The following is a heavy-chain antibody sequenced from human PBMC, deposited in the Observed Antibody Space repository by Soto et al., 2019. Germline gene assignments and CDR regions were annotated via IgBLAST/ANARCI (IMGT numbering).Heavy chain of an antibody. CDR1: GGSISSGDYY. CDR2: IYYSGTT. Sequence: QVQLQESGPGLVKPSQTLSLSCTVSGGSISSGDYYWSWLRQPPGKGLEGIGYIYYSGTTYYNPSLKSRVTISVDTSKNQFPLKVDSVTAADTAVYYCASQKSRACFQHWGQGTLVTVS. V-gene: IGHV4-30-4*01. CDR3: ASQKSRACFQH. J-gene: IGHJ1*01.